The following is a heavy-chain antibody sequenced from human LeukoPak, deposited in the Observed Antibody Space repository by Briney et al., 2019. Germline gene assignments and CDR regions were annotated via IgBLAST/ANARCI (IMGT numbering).Heavy chain of an antibody. CDR2: IYYSGST. CDR1: GGSISSYY. V-gene: IGHV4-59*08. CDR3: GXXXXXXXXYYYYGMDV. J-gene: IGHJ6*02. Sequence: SETLSLTCTVSGGSISSYYWSWIRQPPGKGLEWIGYIYYSGSTNYNPSLKSRVTISGDTSKNQFSLKLSSVTAADRAVYYLGXXXXXXXXYYYYGMDVWGQGTTVTVSS.